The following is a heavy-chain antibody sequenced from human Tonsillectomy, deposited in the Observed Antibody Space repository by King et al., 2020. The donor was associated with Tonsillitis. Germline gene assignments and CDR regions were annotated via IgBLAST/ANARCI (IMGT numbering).Heavy chain of an antibody. D-gene: IGHD3-3*01. J-gene: IGHJ5*02. V-gene: IGHV3-30*18. CDR1: GFTFSSYG. Sequence: VQLVESGGGVVQPGRSLRLSCAASGFTFSSYGMHWVRQAPGKGLEWVALISYDGSKKYYADFVKGRFTISRDNSKNTLYLQMNSLRAEDPAVYYCAKDTQYYDFWSGPQESWFDPWGQGTLVTVSS. CDR3: AKDTQYYDFWSGPQESWFDP. CDR2: ISYDGSKK.